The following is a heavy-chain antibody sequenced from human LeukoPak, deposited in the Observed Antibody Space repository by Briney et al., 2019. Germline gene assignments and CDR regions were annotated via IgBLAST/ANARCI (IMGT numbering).Heavy chain of an antibody. Sequence: SQTLSLTCAVSGDSISSSGYSWSWIRQPPGKGLEWIGYMYHSGGTYYNPSLKSRVTISVDRSRNQFSLKLSSVTAADTAVYYCARTVTTTHFDYWGRGVLVTVSS. CDR3: ARTVTTTHFDY. CDR2: MYHSGGT. CDR1: GDSISSSGYS. D-gene: IGHD1-1*01. V-gene: IGHV4-30-2*01. J-gene: IGHJ4*02.